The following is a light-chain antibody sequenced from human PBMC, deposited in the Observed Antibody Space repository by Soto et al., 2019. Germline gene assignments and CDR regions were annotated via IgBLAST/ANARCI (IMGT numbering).Light chain of an antibody. V-gene: IGKV3-15*01. Sequence: EIVMTQSPAALSVSPGXRATLSCRASQTVSVNLAWYQQRPGQAPRLLIYGASTRATGIPARFTGSESGTEFTLTISSVRSEDFAVYYCLEYNNWPRWTFGQGTKVDIK. CDR3: LEYNNWPRWT. J-gene: IGKJ1*01. CDR1: QTVSVN. CDR2: GAS.